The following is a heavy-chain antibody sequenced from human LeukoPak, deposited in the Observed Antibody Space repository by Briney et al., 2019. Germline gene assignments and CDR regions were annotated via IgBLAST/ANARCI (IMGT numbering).Heavy chain of an antibody. Sequence: ASVKVSCKVSGYTLTELSMHWVRQAPGKGLEWMGGFDPEDGETIYAQKFQGRVTMTEDTSTDTAYMELSSLRSEDTAVYYCATVSDRGTTGTTGYDYWGQGTLVTVSS. J-gene: IGHJ4*02. CDR2: FDPEDGET. CDR1: GYTLTELS. CDR3: ATVSDRGTTGTTGYDY. D-gene: IGHD1-1*01. V-gene: IGHV1-24*01.